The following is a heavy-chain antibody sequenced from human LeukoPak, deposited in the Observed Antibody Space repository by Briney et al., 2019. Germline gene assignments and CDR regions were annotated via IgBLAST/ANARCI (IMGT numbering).Heavy chain of an antibody. V-gene: IGHV3-33*08. CDR2: IYYDGSSK. CDR1: GFTFSSYG. Sequence: GGSLRLSCAASGFTFSSYGMHWVRQAPGKGLEWVAGIYYDGSSKYYADSEKGRFTIYRDTSKNTLYLKMNSLRAEDTSVYYCARKTEYSSGWYWSGPLCYYFYGIDVWGQGTTVTVSS. J-gene: IGHJ6*02. D-gene: IGHD6-13*01. CDR3: ARKTEYSSGWYWSGPLCYYFYGIDV.